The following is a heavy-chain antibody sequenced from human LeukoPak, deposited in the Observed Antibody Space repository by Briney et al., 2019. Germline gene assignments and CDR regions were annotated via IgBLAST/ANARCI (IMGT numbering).Heavy chain of an antibody. CDR3: ARLYYYDSSGNYRSFDY. CDR1: GFSLSTRGVG. CDR2: IYWDNDK. J-gene: IGHJ4*02. D-gene: IGHD3-22*01. Sequence: SGPTLVKPTQTLTLTCTFPGFSLSTRGVGVGWIRQPPGKALEWLALIYWDNDKRYSPSLKSRLTITKDTSKNQVVFTMTNMDPVDTATYYCARLYYYDSSGNYRSFDYWGQGTLVTVSS. V-gene: IGHV2-5*02.